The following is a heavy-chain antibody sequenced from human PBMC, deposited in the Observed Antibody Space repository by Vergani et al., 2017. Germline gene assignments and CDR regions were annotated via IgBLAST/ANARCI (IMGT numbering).Heavy chain of an antibody. CDR3: AREVAVAGKWWGPYYYYGMDV. V-gene: IGHV3-23*01. CDR1: GFAFSRYA. Sequence: EVQLLESGGRLVQPGGSLRLSCVASGFAFSRYAMSWVRQAPGKGLEWVAGLTASGSGISYADSVRGRFTISRDNSKNTMFLQMDSLRAEDTAVYYCAREVAVAGKWWGPYYYYGMDVWGQGTTVTVSS. D-gene: IGHD6-19*01. CDR2: LTASGSGI. J-gene: IGHJ6*02.